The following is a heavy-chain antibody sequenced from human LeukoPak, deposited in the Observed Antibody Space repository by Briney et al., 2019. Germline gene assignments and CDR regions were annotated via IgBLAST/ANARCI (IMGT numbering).Heavy chain of an antibody. CDR3: ARGPGYSGYEGLLDY. D-gene: IGHD5-12*01. J-gene: IGHJ4*02. CDR1: GFTFSSYG. V-gene: IGHV3-33*01. Sequence: PGGSLRLSCAASGFTFSSYGMHWVRQAPGKGLEWVAVIWYDGSNKYYADSVKGRFTISRDNSKNTLYLQMNSLRAEDTAVYYCARGPGYSGYEGLLDYWGQGTLVTVSS. CDR2: IWYDGSNK.